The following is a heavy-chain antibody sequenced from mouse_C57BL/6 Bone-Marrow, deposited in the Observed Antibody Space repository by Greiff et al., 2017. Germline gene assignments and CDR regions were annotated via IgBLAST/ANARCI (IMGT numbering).Heavy chain of an antibody. CDR3: ERENYKEMDY. V-gene: IGHV5-16*01. J-gene: IGHJ4*01. D-gene: IGHD2-12*01. CDR1: GFTFSDYY. CDR2: INYDGSST. Sequence: EVMLVESEGGLVQPGSSMKLSCTASGFTFSDYYMAWVRQVPEKGLEWVANINYDGSSTYYLDSLKSRFIISRDNAKNILYLQMSSLKSEDTATYDCERENYKEMDYWGQGTSVTVSS.